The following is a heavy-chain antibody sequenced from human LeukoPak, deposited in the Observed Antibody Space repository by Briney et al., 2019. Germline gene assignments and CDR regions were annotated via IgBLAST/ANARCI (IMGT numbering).Heavy chain of an antibody. J-gene: IGHJ5*02. CDR2: ISYDGSNK. CDR3: AGQVLEWSGGWFDP. V-gene: IGHV3-30-3*01. CDR1: GFTFSSYA. D-gene: IGHD3-3*01. Sequence: GRSLRLSCAASGFTFSSYAMHWVRQAPGKGLERVAVISYDGSNKYYADSVKGRFTISRDNSKNTLYLQMNSLRAEDTAVYYCAGQVLEWSGGWFDPWGQGTLVTVSS.